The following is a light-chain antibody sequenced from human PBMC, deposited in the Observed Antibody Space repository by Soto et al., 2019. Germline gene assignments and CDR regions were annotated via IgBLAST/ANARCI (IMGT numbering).Light chain of an antibody. J-gene: IGLJ2*01. CDR2: DVS. V-gene: IGLV2-14*03. CDR3: RSYTSSSNVV. Sequence: QSALTQPASVSGSPGQSITISCTGTSSDVGGYNYVSWYQHHPGKAPKLMIYDVSNRPSGVSNRFSGSKSGNTASLTISGLQSEDEADYYCRSYTSSSNVVFGGGTKLTVL. CDR1: SSDVGGYNY.